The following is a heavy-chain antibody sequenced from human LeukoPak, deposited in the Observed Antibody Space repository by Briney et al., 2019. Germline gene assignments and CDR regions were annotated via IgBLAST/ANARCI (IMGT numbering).Heavy chain of an antibody. V-gene: IGHV4-59*01. CDR3: ARSVHYYEDSASCGVAFDV. Sequence: SETLSLTCTASGVSISSYYRSWIRQPPGKGLEWIGNIFYTGSTKYNPSLKSRLIIFVDTSNNQFSLKLSSVSAADTAMYYCARSVHYYEDSASCGVAFDVWGQGTLVTVST. CDR2: IFYTGST. J-gene: IGHJ3*01. D-gene: IGHD3-16*01. CDR1: GVSISSYY.